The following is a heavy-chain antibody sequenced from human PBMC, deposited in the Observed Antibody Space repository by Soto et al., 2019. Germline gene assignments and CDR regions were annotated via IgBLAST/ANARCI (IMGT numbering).Heavy chain of an antibody. J-gene: IGHJ5*02. CDR2: IYSGGST. CDR1: GFTVSSNY. V-gene: IGHV3-66*01. CDR3: ARSLLWFGESPQNWFDP. D-gene: IGHD3-10*01. Sequence: GGPLRLSCAASGFTVSSNYMSWVRQAPGKGLEWVSVIYSGGSTYYADSVKGRFTISRDNSKNTLYLQMNSLRAEDTAVYYCARSLLWFGESPQNWFDPWGQGTLVTVSS.